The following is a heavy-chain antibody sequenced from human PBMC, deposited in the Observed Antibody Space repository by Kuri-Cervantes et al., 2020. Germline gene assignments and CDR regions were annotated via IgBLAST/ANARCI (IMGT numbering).Heavy chain of an antibody. Sequence: GGSLRLSCAASGFTFSTYSMNWVRQAPGKGLEWVSYISSSSTIYHADSAKGRFTISRDNAKNSLYLQMNSLRAEDTAVYYCARDGICSSCYYYYYYGMDVWGQGTTVTVSS. D-gene: IGHD6-13*01. J-gene: IGHJ6*02. CDR2: ISSSSTI. V-gene: IGHV3-48*01. CDR1: GFTFSTYS. CDR3: ARDGICSSCYYYYYYGMDV.